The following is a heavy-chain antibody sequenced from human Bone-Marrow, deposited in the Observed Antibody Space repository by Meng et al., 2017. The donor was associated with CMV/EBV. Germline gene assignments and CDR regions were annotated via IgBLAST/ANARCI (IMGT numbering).Heavy chain of an antibody. Sequence: ASVKVSCKASGYTFANYGITWVRQAPGQGLEWMGWIYAYNGNTNYALNLQERVTMTTDSSTSTAYMELASLIPDDTAVYYCARCCRINGPRWFDPWGQGTPVTVSS. CDR3: ARCCRINGPRWFDP. CDR1: GYTFANYG. V-gene: IGHV1-18*01. CDR2: IYAYNGNT. J-gene: IGHJ5*02. D-gene: IGHD1-14*01.